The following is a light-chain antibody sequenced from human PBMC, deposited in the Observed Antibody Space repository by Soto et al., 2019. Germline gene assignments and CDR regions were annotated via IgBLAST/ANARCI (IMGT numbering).Light chain of an antibody. J-gene: IGKJ2*01. V-gene: IGKV1-5*03. CDR3: QQYNSS. Sequence: DIQMTQSPSTLSASVGDRVTITCRASQSISNWLAWYRQKPGKAPKLLIYKASSLESGVPSRFSGSGSGTEFTLTISSLQPDDFATYYCQQYNSSFGQGTKLEIK. CDR2: KAS. CDR1: QSISNW.